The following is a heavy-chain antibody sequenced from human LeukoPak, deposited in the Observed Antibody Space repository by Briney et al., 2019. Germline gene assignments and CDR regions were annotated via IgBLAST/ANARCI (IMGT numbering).Heavy chain of an antibody. D-gene: IGHD5-12*01. J-gene: IGHJ1*01. CDR3: AHHRGSLDSNTEHFQH. V-gene: IGHV3-23*01. Sequence: GGSLRLSCAASGFTFSSFAMSWVRQAPGKGLEWVSAISGGGGTTYYADSVKGRFTLSRDNSKSTLYLQMNSLRAEDTAVYYCAHHRGSLDSNTEHFQHWGQGTLVTVSS. CDR2: ISGGGGTT. CDR1: GFTFSSFA.